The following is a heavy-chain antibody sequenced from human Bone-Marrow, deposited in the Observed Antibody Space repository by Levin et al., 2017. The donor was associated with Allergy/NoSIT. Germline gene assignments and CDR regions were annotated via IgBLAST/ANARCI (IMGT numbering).Heavy chain of an antibody. V-gene: IGHV1-24*01. D-gene: IGHD5-12*01. CDR2: FDPEDGET. CDR3: ATDLGEWLRLGRGNYYGMDV. J-gene: IGHJ6*02. CDR1: GYTLTELS. Sequence: ASVKVSCKVSGYTLTELSMHWVRQAPGKGLEWMGGFDPEDGETIYAQKFQGRVTMTEDTSTDTAYMELSSLRSEDTAVYYCATDLGEWLRLGRGNYYGMDVWGQGTTVTVSS.